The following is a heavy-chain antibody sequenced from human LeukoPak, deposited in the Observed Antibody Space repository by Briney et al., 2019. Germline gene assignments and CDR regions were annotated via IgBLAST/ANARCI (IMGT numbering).Heavy chain of an antibody. J-gene: IGHJ4*02. D-gene: IGHD4-17*01. Sequence: GGSLRLSCAASGSTFSSYGMHWVRQAPGKGLEWVAVIWYDGSNKYYADSVKGRFTISRDNSKDTLYLQMNSLRAEDTAVYYCVMTTVTGIDYWGQGTLVTVSS. CDR2: IWYDGSNK. V-gene: IGHV3-33*01. CDR1: GSTFSSYG. CDR3: VMTTVTGIDY.